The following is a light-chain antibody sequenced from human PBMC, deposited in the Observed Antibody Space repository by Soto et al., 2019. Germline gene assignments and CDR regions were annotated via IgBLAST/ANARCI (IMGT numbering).Light chain of an antibody. CDR1: QTVRNSY. J-gene: IGKJ2*03. CDR3: QQYGTTRYS. V-gene: IGKV3-20*01. Sequence: IVLTQSPGALSVSPGERATLSCRASQTVRNSYLAWYQQKAGQAPRLLIYGASIRTTGTPDRFSGSGSGTDFILTISRLEPEESAVYYCQQYGTTRYSFGQGTKLEIK. CDR2: GAS.